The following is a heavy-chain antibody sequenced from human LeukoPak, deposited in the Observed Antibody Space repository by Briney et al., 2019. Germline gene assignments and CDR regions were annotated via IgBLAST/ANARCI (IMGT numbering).Heavy chain of an antibody. CDR2: IYYSGST. J-gene: IGHJ2*01. V-gene: IGHV4-59*01. D-gene: IGHD1-26*01. CDR1: GGSISSYY. Sequence: PSETLSLTCTVSGGSISSYYWSWIRQPPGKGLECIGYIYYSGSTNYNPSLKSRVTISVDTSKNQFSLKLSSVTAADTAVYYCARYRNIVGATFRFFDLWGRGTLVTVSS. CDR3: ARYRNIVGATFRFFDL.